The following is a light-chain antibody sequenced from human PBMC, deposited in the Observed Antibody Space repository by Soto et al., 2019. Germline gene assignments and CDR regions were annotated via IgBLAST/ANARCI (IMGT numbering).Light chain of an antibody. CDR2: AAS. CDR1: QSISSY. V-gene: IGKV1-39*01. CDR3: QQYNSYPIT. Sequence: DNQMTQSPSTLSASVGDRVTITCRASQSISSYLNWYQQKPGKAPKLLIYAASSLQSGVPSRFSGSGSGTDFTLTISSLQPEDSATYYCQQYNSYPITFGQGTRLEIK. J-gene: IGKJ5*01.